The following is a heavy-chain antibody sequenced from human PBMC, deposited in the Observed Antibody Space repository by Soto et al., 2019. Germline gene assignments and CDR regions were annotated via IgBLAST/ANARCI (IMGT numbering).Heavy chain of an antibody. Sequence: QVQLVESGGGVVQPGKSLRLSCAASGFTFSSYGMHWVRQAPGKGLEWVAFISYDDSTKFYADSVRGRFTISRDNSKNTLFLQMNSLRPEDTAVYFCAKDLGVQIWVYYTMDVWGQGTSVTVSS. CDR2: ISYDDSTK. CDR3: AKDLGVQIWVYYTMDV. J-gene: IGHJ6*02. D-gene: IGHD5-18*01. CDR1: GFTFSSYG. V-gene: IGHV3-30*18.